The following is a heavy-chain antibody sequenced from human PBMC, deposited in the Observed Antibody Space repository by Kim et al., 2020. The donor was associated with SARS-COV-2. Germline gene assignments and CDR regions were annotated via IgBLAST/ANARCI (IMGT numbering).Heavy chain of an antibody. CDR3: ASKRRVRGVIYDY. CDR2: ISYSGST. D-gene: IGHD3-10*01. J-gene: IGHJ4*02. V-gene: IGHV4-31*03. Sequence: SETLSLTCTVSGGSISSGGYYWSWIRQHPGKGLEWIGHISYSGSTYYNPSLKIRVTISVDTSKNQFSLKLSSVTAADTAVYYCASKRRVRGVIYDYWGQGSLVAVSS. CDR1: GGSISSGGYY.